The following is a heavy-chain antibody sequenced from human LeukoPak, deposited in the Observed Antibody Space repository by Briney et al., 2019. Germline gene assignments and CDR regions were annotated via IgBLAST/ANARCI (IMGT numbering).Heavy chain of an antibody. CDR2: IYTSGST. CDR1: GGSISSYY. Sequence: SETLSLTCTVSGGSISSYYWSWIRQPAGKGLEWIGRIYTSGSTNYNPSLKSRVTISVDKSKNQFSLKLSSVTAADTAVYYCARDQQSSRYHYYYYMDVWGKGTAVTVSS. D-gene: IGHD6-13*01. CDR3: ARDQQSSRYHYYYYMDV. V-gene: IGHV4-4*07. J-gene: IGHJ6*03.